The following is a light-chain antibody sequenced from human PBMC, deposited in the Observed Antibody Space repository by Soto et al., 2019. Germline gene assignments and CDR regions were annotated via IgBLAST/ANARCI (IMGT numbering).Light chain of an antibody. J-gene: IGKJ1*01. V-gene: IGKV3-15*01. CDR1: QSVSSN. CDR2: GAS. Sequence: EIVMTQSPATLSVSPGDRATLACRASQSVSSNLAWYQQKPGQAPRLLMYGASTRATGIPDRFSGSGSGTEFTHTISSLQSEDFAVYYCQQHNNWPPWTFGQGTKVEIK. CDR3: QQHNNWPPWT.